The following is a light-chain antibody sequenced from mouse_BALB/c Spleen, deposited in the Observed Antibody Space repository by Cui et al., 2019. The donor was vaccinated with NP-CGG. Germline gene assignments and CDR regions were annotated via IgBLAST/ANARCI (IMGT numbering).Light chain of an antibody. Sequence: ALVTRYSALTTSPGETVTLTCRSSTGAVTTSNYANWVQEKPDHLFTGLIGGTNNRVPGVPARFSGSLIGDKAALTITGAQTEDEAIYFCALWYSNHWVFGGGTKLTVL. V-gene: IGLV1*01. CDR2: GTN. J-gene: IGLJ1*01. CDR3: ALWYSNHWV. CDR1: TGAVTTSNY.